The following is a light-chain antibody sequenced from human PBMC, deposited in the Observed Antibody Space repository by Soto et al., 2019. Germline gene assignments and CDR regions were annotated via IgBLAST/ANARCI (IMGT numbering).Light chain of an antibody. Sequence: EVVMTQSPDSLSVSPGERATLSCRASQSVSSNLAWYQQKLGQAPRLLIYGASTRATGISARFSGSGSGTEFTLTISSLQFEDFAIYYCQQYKNWPRTFGQGTKVDIK. CDR3: QQYKNWPRT. CDR1: QSVSSN. CDR2: GAS. V-gene: IGKV3-15*01. J-gene: IGKJ1*01.